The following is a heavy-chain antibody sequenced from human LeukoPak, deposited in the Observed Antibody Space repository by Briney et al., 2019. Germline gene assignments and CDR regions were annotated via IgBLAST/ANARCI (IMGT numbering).Heavy chain of an antibody. CDR1: GGSISSSSYY. CDR2: IYYSGST. V-gene: IGHV4-39*07. D-gene: IGHD2-21*01. Sequence: KTSETLSLTCTVSGGSISSSSYYWGWIRQPPGKGLEWIGSIYYSGSTYYNPSLKSRVTISVDTSKNQFSLKLSSVTAADTAVYYCARVGGDRKPYYYYMDVWGKGTTVTASS. CDR3: ARVGGDRKPYYYYMDV. J-gene: IGHJ6*03.